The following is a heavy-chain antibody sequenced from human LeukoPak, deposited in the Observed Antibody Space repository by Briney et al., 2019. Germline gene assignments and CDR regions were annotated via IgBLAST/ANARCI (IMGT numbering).Heavy chain of an antibody. V-gene: IGHV4-39*07. CDR3: ARGFRRGITIFGVPVKSWFDP. J-gene: IGHJ5*02. CDR1: GGSINTPNYY. Sequence: SETLSLTCTVSGGSINTPNYYWGWIRQTPGKGLEWIGNIFYSGGTYYNPSLKSRVTISVDTSKNQFSLKLSSVTAADTAVYYCARGFRRGITIFGVPVKSWFDPWGQGTLVTVSS. D-gene: IGHD3-3*01. CDR2: IFYSGGT.